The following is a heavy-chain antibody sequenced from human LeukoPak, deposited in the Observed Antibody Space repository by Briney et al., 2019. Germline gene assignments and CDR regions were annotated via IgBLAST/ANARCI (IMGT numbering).Heavy chain of an antibody. V-gene: IGHV1-8*01. CDR1: GYTFTSYD. CDR2: MNPNSGNI. CDR3: ARVHEQYNWNSLDY. D-gene: IGHD1-7*01. Sequence: ASVKVSCKASGYTFTSYDINWVRQATGQGLEWMGWMNPNSGNIGYAQKFQGRVTMTRNTSISTAYMELSSLRSEDTAVYYCARVHEQYNWNSLDYWGQGTLVTVSS. J-gene: IGHJ4*02.